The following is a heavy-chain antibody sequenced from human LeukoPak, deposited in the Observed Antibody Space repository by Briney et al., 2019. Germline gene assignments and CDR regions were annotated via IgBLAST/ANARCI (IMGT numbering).Heavy chain of an antibody. CDR1: GYTFTGYY. Sequence: ASVKVSCKASGYTFTGYYMHWVRQAPGQGLEWMGWINPNSGGTNYAQKFQGRVTMTRDTSISTAYMELSRLRSDDTAVYYCARDGSASDYGAYVMGYWGQGTLVTVSS. CDR3: ARDGSASDYGAYVMGY. J-gene: IGHJ4*02. D-gene: IGHD4-17*01. CDR2: INPNSGGT. V-gene: IGHV1-2*02.